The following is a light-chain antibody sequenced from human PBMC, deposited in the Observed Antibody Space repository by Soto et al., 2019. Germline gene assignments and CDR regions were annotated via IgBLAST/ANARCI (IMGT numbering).Light chain of an antibody. J-gene: IGKJ1*01. Sequence: EIVLTQSPGALAVSRGERATRCCRGSQSVSSSYLAWYQQKPGQAPRLLIYGASSRATGIPDSFSGSGSGTDFPLTISSLEPEDFATYYCLLDFSYFWAFGQGTKVDIK. CDR1: QSVSSSY. CDR3: LLDFSYFWA. CDR2: GAS. V-gene: IGKV3-20*01.